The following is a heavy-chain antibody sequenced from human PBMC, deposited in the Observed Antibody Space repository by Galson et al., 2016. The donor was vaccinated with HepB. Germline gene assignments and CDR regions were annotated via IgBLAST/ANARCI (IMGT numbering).Heavy chain of an antibody. Sequence: SLRLSCAASGFSVTSSCMSWVRQAPGKGLEWVPVIYSSGATYYAESVEGRFIISRHNSRNTVDLQMSSLRAEDTAFYYCARGLVGSTTAFDSWGQGTLVAVSS. CDR3: ARGLVGSTTAFDS. D-gene: IGHD2/OR15-2a*01. J-gene: IGHJ4*02. CDR2: IYSSGAT. V-gene: IGHV3-53*04. CDR1: GFSVTSSC.